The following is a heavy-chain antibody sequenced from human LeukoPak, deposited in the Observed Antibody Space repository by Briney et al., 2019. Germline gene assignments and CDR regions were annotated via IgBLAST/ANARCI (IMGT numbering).Heavy chain of an antibody. CDR3: ARVSGYCGDAVCRFDY. V-gene: IGHV4-34*01. CDR1: GGTFSGYF. Sequence: PSETLSLTCAVFGGTFSGYFWSWIRQPPGKGLEWIGDINQSGSTNYNPSLKSRVTISIDTSNNQVSLNLNSVTAADTAIYYCARVSGYCGDAVCRFDYWGRGTLVTVSS. D-gene: IGHD2-21*01. J-gene: IGHJ4*02. CDR2: INQSGST.